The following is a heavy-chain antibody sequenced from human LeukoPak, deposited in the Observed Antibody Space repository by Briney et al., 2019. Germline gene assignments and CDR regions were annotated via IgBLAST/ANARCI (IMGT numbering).Heavy chain of an antibody. CDR3: ARVASSGYYDAFDI. CDR1: GFTFSSYS. CDR2: ISSSSSTI. J-gene: IGHJ3*02. Sequence: GGSLRLSCAASGFTFSSYSMNWVRQAPGKGLELVSYISSSSSTIYYADSVKGRFTISRDNAKNSLYLQMNSLRAEDTAVYYCARVASSGYYDAFDIWGQGTMVTVSS. D-gene: IGHD3-22*01. V-gene: IGHV3-48*01.